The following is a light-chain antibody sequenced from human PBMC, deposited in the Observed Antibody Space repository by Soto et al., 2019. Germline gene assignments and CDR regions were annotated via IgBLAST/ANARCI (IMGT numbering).Light chain of an antibody. CDR2: GAS. J-gene: IGKJ1*01. CDR1: QSGSSSY. V-gene: IGKV3-20*01. CDR3: QQYGSSPRT. Sequence: EIVLTQSPGTLSLSPGERATLSCRASQSGSSSYLAWYQQKPGQAPRLLIYGASSRATGIPDRFSGSGSGTDFTLTISRLGPEDFEVYYCQQYGSSPRTFGEGTKVEIK.